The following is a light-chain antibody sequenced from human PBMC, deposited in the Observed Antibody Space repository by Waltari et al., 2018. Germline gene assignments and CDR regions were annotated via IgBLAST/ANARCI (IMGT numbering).Light chain of an antibody. CDR1: RRPSCNV. J-gene: IGLJ3*02. V-gene: IGLV4-69*01. CDR3: QTGGHGTWV. Sequence: QLVLTQSPSASASLGASVQLHCTLRRRPSCNVIAWLQQRPEKGPRYLMKVNSDGSHSKGDGIPDRFSGSSSGAERYLTISNLQSEDEADYFCQTGGHGTWVFGGGTTLTVL. CDR2: VNSDGSH.